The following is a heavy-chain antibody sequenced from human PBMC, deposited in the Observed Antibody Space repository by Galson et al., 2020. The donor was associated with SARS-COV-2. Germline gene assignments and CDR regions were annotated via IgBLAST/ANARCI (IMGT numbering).Heavy chain of an antibody. CDR3: ARDHMITFGGVRVVSVASYWYFDL. CDR1: GGSISSSSYY. Sequence: SETLSLTCTVSGGSISSSSYYWGWIRQPPGKGLEWIGSIYYSGSTYYNPSLKSRVTISVDTSKNQFSLKLSSVTAADTAVYYCARDHMITFGGVRVVSVASYWYFDLWGRGTLVTVSS. CDR2: IYYSGST. D-gene: IGHD3-16*01. V-gene: IGHV4-39*07. J-gene: IGHJ2*01.